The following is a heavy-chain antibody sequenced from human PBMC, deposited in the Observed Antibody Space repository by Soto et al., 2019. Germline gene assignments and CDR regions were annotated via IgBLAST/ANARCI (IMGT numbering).Heavy chain of an antibody. CDR1: GFTFNTYG. V-gene: IGHV3-33*01. J-gene: IGHJ6*02. D-gene: IGHD2-8*02. Sequence: QVQLVESGGGVVQPGRSLRLSCAASGFTFNTYGMNWVRQAPGRGLEWVAVIWYDGSIKYYADSVKGRFTISRDNSKNKLYLKMNSLRAEDTAVYYCARIDCTGGNCRPYAYYDMDVWGQGTTVTVSS. CDR2: IWYDGSIK. CDR3: ARIDCTGGNCRPYAYYDMDV.